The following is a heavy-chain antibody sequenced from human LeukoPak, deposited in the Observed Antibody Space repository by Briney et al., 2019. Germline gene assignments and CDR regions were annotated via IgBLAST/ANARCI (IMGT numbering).Heavy chain of an antibody. CDR2: IYYSGST. CDR1: GGSISSSSYY. Sequence: SETLSLTCTVSGGSISSSSYYWGWIRQPPGKGLEWIGSIYYSGSTYYNPSPKSRVTISVDTSKNQFSLKPSSVTAADTAVYHCARLDYYDSGGYYPGWFDPWGQGTLVTVSS. J-gene: IGHJ5*02. D-gene: IGHD3-22*01. V-gene: IGHV4-39*07. CDR3: ARLDYYDSGGYYPGWFDP.